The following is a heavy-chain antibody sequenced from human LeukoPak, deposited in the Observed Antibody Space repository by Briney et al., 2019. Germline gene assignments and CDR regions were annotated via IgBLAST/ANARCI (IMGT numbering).Heavy chain of an antibody. CDR2: IYYSGST. CDR1: GGSISGYL. D-gene: IGHD1-26*01. J-gene: IGHJ6*02. V-gene: IGHV4-59*08. Sequence: SESLSLTCTVSGGSISGYLWSWNRQPPGKGLEWIGYIYYSGSTNYRPSLKSRVTISVGTSKNQFSLKLSSVTAADTAVYYCASTTKWGLYGMDVWGQGTTVTDSS. CDR3: ASTTKWGLYGMDV.